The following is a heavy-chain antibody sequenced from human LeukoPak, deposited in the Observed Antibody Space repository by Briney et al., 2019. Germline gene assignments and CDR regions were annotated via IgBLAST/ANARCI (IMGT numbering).Heavy chain of an antibody. D-gene: IGHD6-6*01. CDR2: ISGSSSYI. CDR3: ARADSNIAARRIGFDY. Sequence: GCLRLSCAASGFTFSSYSMNWVRQAPGKGLEWVSSISGSSSYIYYADSVKGRFTISRDNAKNSLYLQMNSLRAGDTALYYCARADSNIAARRIGFDYWGQGTLVTVSS. V-gene: IGHV3-21*01. CDR1: GFTFSSYS. J-gene: IGHJ4*02.